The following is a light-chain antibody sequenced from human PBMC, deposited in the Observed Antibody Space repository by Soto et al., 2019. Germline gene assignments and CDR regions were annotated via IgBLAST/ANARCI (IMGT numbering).Light chain of an antibody. V-gene: IGKV3D-15*01. CDR2: DAS. Sequence: ELVLPPSPVTLSLSPGDRATLSCRASQSVSYYLAWYQQKPGQAPRLLIYDASSRATGVPDRFSGSGSGTEFTLTINSLQSEDFAIYYCQPYNNWPFTFGQGTRLEIK. CDR3: QPYNNWPFT. J-gene: IGKJ5*01. CDR1: QSVSYY.